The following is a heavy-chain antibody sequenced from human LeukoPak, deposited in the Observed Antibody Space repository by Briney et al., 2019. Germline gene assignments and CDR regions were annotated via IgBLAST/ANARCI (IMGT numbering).Heavy chain of an antibody. D-gene: IGHD3-3*01. Sequence: SETVSLTCTVSGGSISSYYWNWVRQPPGKGLEWIGYIYYSGSSNYNPSLKSRVTISVDTSKNQFSLKLSSVTAADTAMYYCARDLARGRSGLDYWGQGTLVTVSS. CDR3: ARDLARGRSGLDY. CDR2: IYYSGSS. V-gene: IGHV4-59*01. CDR1: GGSISSYY. J-gene: IGHJ4*02.